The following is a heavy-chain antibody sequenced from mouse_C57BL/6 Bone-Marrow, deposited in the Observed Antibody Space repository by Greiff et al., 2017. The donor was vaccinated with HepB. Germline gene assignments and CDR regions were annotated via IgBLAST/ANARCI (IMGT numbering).Heavy chain of an antibody. J-gene: IGHJ1*03. CDR3: ARARDGYYPYFDV. V-gene: IGHV5-6*02. CDR2: ISSGGSYT. D-gene: IGHD2-3*01. CDR1: GFTFSSYG. Sequence: EVKLEESGGDLVKPGGSLKLSCAASGFTFSSYGMSWVRQTPDKRLEWVATISSGGSYTYYPDSVKGRFTISRDNAKNTLYLQMRSLKSEDTAMYYCARARDGYYPYFDVWGTGTTVTVSS.